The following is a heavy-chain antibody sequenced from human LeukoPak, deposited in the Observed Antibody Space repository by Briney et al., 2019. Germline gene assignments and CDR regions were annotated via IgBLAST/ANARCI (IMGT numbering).Heavy chain of an antibody. J-gene: IGHJ4*02. CDR3: ARTGSGSYDY. Sequence: GASVKVSCKSSGYTFTSYDINWVRQATGQGLEWMGWMNPNSGNTGYAQKFQGRVTITTDESTSTAYMELSSLRSEDTAVYYCARTGSGSYDYWGQGTLVTVSS. CDR1: GYTFTSYD. D-gene: IGHD3-10*01. V-gene: IGHV1-8*03. CDR2: MNPNSGNT.